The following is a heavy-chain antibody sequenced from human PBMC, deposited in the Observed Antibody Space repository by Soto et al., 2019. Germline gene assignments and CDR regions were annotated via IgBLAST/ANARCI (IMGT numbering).Heavy chain of an antibody. J-gene: IGHJ4*01. CDR3: SSYRRGEGARGY. CDR1: GASVSSHH. Sequence: QVQLQESGPGVVKPSETLSLTCTVSGASVSSHHWTWIRQPPGKGLEWIGDYSDSASYSPSLKSLVAMSADTSKNLFSVDYSLVTFADTAVYYWSSYRRGEGARGYWGQGTQVSVSS. CDR2: DYSDSA. V-gene: IGHV4-59*02. D-gene: IGHD6-19*01.